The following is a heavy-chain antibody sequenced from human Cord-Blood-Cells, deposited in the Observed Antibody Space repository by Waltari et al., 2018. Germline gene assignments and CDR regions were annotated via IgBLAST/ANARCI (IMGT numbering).Heavy chain of an antibody. CDR1: GGSISSSSYY. J-gene: IGHJ5*02. V-gene: IGHV4-39*01. Sequence: QLQLQESGPGLVKPSETLSLTCTVSGGSISSSSYYWGWIRQPPGKGLEWIGSIYYSGSTYYNPPLKSRVTISVDTSKTQFSLKLSSVTAADTAVYYCARRLQYMYVPYNWFDPWGQGTLVTVSS. D-gene: IGHD2-8*01. CDR2: IYYSGST. CDR3: ARRLQYMYVPYNWFDP.